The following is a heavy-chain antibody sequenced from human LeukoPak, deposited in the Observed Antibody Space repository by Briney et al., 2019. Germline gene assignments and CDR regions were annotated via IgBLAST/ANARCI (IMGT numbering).Heavy chain of an antibody. J-gene: IGHJ4*02. CDR2: ISAYNGNT. CDR3: ARASKYSSSSWNLDS. V-gene: IGHV1-18*01. CDR1: GYSFTRYG. Sequence: ASVKVSCKASGYSFTRYGISWVRQAPGQGLEWMAWISAYNGNTNYAQKFQGRVTMTTDTSSSTAYMELRSLRYEDTALYYCARASKYSSSSWNLDSWGQGTLVTVSS. D-gene: IGHD6-6*01.